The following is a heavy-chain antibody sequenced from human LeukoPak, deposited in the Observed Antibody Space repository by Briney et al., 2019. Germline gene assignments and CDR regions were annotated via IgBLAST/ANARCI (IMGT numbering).Heavy chain of an antibody. J-gene: IGHJ4*02. Sequence: QPGGSLRLSCAASGFTVSSNYMSWVRQAPGKGLEWVSVIYSGGSTYYADSVKGRFTISRDNSKNTLYLEMNNLRAEDTAVYYCATAAYGSNGYTANHDYWGQGTLVTVSS. CDR1: GFTVSSNY. CDR3: ATAAYGSNGYTANHDY. CDR2: IYSGGST. D-gene: IGHD3-22*01. V-gene: IGHV3-53*01.